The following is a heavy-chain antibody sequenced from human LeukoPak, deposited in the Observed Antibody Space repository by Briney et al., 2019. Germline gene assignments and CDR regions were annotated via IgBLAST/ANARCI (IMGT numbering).Heavy chain of an antibody. D-gene: IGHD4-17*01. V-gene: IGHV3-30*18. CDR2: ISYDGGNK. Sequence: GRSLRLSCAASGFTFSSDGMHWVRQAPGKGLEWVAVISYDGGNKYYADSVKGRFTISRDNSKNTLYLQMNSLRAEDTAVYYCAKLTVYWGQGTLVTVSS. CDR3: AKLTVY. CDR1: GFTFSSDG. J-gene: IGHJ4*02.